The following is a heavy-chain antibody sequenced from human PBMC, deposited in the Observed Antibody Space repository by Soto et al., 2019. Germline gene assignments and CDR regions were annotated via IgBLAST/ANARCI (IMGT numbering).Heavy chain of an antibody. V-gene: IGHV1-46*01. Sequence: QVQLVQSGAEVKKPGASVKVSCKASGYIFIHYYIHWVRQAPRQGLEWKAIINPNGGSTNYAQKFQGRITVTSDTSTSTVSMELNSLGSDGTAVYFCARSLLQGDFWGQGTLVTVSS. D-gene: IGHD2-21*01. CDR1: GYIFIHYY. CDR3: ARSLLQGDF. J-gene: IGHJ4*02. CDR2: INPNGGST.